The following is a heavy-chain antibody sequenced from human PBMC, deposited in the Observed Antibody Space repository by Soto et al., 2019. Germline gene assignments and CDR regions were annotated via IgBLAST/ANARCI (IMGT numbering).Heavy chain of an antibody. Sequence: ASVKVSCKVSGYTLTELSMHWVRQAPGKGLEWMGGFDPEDGETIYAQKFQGRVTMTEDTSTDTAYMELSSLRSEDTAVYYCATGPTYYYDSSGYRLQYYFDYWGQGTLVTVSS. J-gene: IGHJ4*02. CDR1: GYTLTELS. CDR3: ATGPTYYYDSSGYRLQYYFDY. D-gene: IGHD3-22*01. CDR2: FDPEDGET. V-gene: IGHV1-24*01.